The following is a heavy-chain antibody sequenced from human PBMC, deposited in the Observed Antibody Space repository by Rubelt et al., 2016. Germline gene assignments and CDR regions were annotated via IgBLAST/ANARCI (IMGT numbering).Heavy chain of an antibody. Sequence: SRSGMHWVRQAPGKELEWVAVIWYDGTNKYYGASVKGRFTISRDDSKNTLDLQMNSLRVEDTAVYYCARSSIAARHFDYWDQGTLVTVSS. CDR3: ARSSIAARHFDY. CDR2: IWYDGTNK. D-gene: IGHD6-6*01. CDR1: SRSG. J-gene: IGHJ4*02. V-gene: IGHV3-33*01.